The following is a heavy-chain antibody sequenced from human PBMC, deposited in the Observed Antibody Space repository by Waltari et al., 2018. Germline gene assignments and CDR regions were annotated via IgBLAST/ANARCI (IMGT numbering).Heavy chain of an antibody. CDR3: ARDSNFDWFSPSFDF. D-gene: IGHD3-9*01. CDR1: GFTFRSHW. V-gene: IGHV3-7*01. J-gene: IGHJ4*02. Sequence: EVQLVESGGGLVPPGGSIRLSLAASGFTFRSHWMTWVRQAHGKGLEWVASIKQDGHEKYYVASVQGRFTISRDNVKNSLYLQMNALRTDDTAVYYCARDSNFDWFSPSFDFWGQGNLVTVSS. CDR2: IKQDGHEK.